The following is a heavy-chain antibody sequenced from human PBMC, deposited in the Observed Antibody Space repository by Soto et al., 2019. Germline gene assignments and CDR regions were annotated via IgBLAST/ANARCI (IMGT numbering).Heavy chain of an antibody. D-gene: IGHD2-21*01. CDR1: GFTFSSYQ. J-gene: IGHJ6*02. CDR2: ISSSGITI. CDR3: VRDGYFYYGMDV. Sequence: GSLRLSCAGSGFTFSSYQMHWVRQAPGKGLEWVSYISSSGITIYYAESVKGRFTISRDNAKNSLYLHMNSLRADDTAVYYCVRDGYFYYGMDVWGQGTTVTVSS. V-gene: IGHV3-48*03.